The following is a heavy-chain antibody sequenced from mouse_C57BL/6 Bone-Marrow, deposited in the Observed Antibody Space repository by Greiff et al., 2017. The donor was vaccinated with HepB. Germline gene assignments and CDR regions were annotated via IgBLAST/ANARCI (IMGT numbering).Heavy chain of an antibody. D-gene: IGHD1-1*01. CDR2: ISSGSSTI. Sequence: VQLKQSGGGLVKPGGSLKLSCAASGFTFSDYGMHWVRQAPEKGLEWVAYISSGSSTIYYADTVKGQFTISRDNAKNTLFLHMNSLRSEDTAMYYCASRGTTVVANMDYWGQGTSVTVSS. J-gene: IGHJ4*01. CDR1: GFTFSDYG. V-gene: IGHV5-17*01. CDR3: ASRGTTVVANMDY.